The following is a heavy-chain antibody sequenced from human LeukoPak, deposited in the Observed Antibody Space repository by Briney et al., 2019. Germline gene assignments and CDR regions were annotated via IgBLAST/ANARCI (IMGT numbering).Heavy chain of an antibody. D-gene: IGHD1-26*01. CDR1: GGSFSGYY. CDR2: INHSGSI. V-gene: IGHV4-34*01. Sequence: SETLSLTCAVYGGSFSGYYWSWIRQPPGKGLEWIGEINHSGSINYNPSLKSRVTISVDTSKNQFSLQLNSVTPEDTAGYYCAATTGSGDYPDYWGQGTLVTVSS. J-gene: IGHJ4*02. CDR3: AATTGSGDYPDY.